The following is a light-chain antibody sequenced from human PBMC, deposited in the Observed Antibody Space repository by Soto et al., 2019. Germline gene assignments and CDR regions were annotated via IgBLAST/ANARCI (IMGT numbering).Light chain of an antibody. J-gene: IGLJ3*02. CDR1: SGDVGTYNF. CDR3: CSHAGGYTWV. CDR2: EVS. Sequence: QSALTQPASVPGSPGQSITISCTGTSGDVGTYNFVSWYQQHPDKAPKLLISEVSKRPSGVSDRFSGSKSGNTASLTISGLQAEDEADYYCCSHAGGYTWVFGGGTKLTVL. V-gene: IGLV2-23*02.